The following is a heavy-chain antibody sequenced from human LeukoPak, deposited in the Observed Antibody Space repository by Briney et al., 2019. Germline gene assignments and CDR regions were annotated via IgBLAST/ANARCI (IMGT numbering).Heavy chain of an antibody. CDR1: GFTFSSHS. CDR2: ITGSSSYI. CDR3: AKSQWMGITTSWFDP. Sequence: GGSLRLSCAASGFTFSSHSMNWVRQAPGKGLEWVSSITGSSSYIYYGDSVKGRFTISRDNARKSVYLQMNSLRAEDTAVYYCAKSQWMGITTSWFDPWGQGTLVTVSS. V-gene: IGHV3-21*01. J-gene: IGHJ5*02. D-gene: IGHD3-22*01.